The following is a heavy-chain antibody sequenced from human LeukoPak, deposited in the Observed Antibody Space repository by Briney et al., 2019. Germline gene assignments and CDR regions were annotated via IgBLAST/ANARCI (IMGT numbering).Heavy chain of an antibody. J-gene: IGHJ4*02. V-gene: IGHV4-59*01. CDR1: CGSISSYY. D-gene: IGHD3-22*01. CDR3: ARGYYYDSSGYYDVGGYYFDY. Sequence: SETLSLTCTVSCGSISSYYWSWVRQPPGKGLEWIGYIYYSGSTDYNPSLKSRVTISVVTSKNQFSLKLSSVTAADTAVYYCARGYYYDSSGYYDVGGYYFDYWGQGTLVTVSS. CDR2: IYYSGST.